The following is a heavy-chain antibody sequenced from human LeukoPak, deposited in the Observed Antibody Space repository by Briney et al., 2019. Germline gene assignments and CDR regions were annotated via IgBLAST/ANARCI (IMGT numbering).Heavy chain of an antibody. D-gene: IGHD1-26*01. CDR3: ARGLKSGSYYGYFDL. J-gene: IGHJ2*01. Sequence: SGTLSPTCTASGGSISSYYWSWIRQPAGKGLEWIGRIYTSGSTNYNPSLKSRVTISVDKSKNQFYLKLSSVTAADTAVYYCARGLKSGSYYGYFDLWGRGTLVSVPS. CDR2: IYTSGST. V-gene: IGHV4-4*07. CDR1: GGSISSYY.